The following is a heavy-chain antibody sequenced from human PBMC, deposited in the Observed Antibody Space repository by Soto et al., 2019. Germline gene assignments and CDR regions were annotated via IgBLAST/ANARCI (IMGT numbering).Heavy chain of an antibody. CDR3: AREGDSNYELVGWFDP. CDR2: IYYSGST. V-gene: IGHV4-30-4*01. D-gene: IGHD4-4*01. J-gene: IGHJ5*02. CDR1: GGSISSGDYY. Sequence: SETLSLTCTVSGGSISSGDYYWSWIRQPPGKGLEWIGYIYYSGSTYYNPSLKSRVTISVDTSKNQFSLKLSSVTAADTAVYYCAREGDSNYELVGWFDPWGQGTLVTVSS.